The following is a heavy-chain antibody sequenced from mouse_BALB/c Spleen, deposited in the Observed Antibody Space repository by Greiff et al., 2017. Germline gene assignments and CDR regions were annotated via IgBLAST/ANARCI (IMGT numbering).Heavy chain of an antibody. CDR3: AFYYGSSYGAFDY. CDR2: ISYSGST. J-gene: IGHJ2*01. CDR1: GYSITSDYA. Sequence: EVNLVESGPGLVKPSQSLSLTCTVTGYSITSDYAWNWIRQFPGNKLEWMGYISYSGSTSYNPSLKSRISITRDTSKNQFFLQLNSVTTEDTATYYCAFYYGSSYGAFDYWGQGTTLTVSS. V-gene: IGHV3-2*02. D-gene: IGHD1-1*01.